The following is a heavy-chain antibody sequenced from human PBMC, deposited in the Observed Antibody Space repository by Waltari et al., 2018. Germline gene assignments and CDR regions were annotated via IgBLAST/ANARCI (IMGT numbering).Heavy chain of an antibody. Sequence: QLQLQESGPGLVKPSETLSLTCTVSGGSISSSSYYWGWDRQPPGKGLEWIGNIYYSGSTYYNPSLKSRVTISVDTSKNQFSLKLSSVTAADTAVYYCARIVVPAYYYYYMDVWGKGTTVTISS. CDR2: IYYSGST. D-gene: IGHD2-2*01. CDR1: GGSISSSSYY. V-gene: IGHV4-39*07. J-gene: IGHJ6*03. CDR3: ARIVVPAYYYYYMDV.